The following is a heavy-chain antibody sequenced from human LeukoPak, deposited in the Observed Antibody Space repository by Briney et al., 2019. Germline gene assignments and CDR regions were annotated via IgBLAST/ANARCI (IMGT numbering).Heavy chain of an antibody. J-gene: IGHJ3*02. CDR2: ISSSSSTI. Sequence: GGSLRLSCAASGFTFSRYSMNWVRQAPGKGLEWVSYISSSSSTIYYADSMKGRFTISRDNAKNSLYLQMNSLRAEDTAMYYCARTYQLLYDDAFDIWGQGTMVTVSS. V-gene: IGHV3-48*01. CDR1: GFTFSRYS. CDR3: ARTYQLLYDDAFDI. D-gene: IGHD2-2*02.